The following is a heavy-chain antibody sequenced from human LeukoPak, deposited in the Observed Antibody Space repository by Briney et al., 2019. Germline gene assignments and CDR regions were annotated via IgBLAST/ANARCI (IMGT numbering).Heavy chain of an antibody. CDR1: GYTFTSYG. D-gene: IGHD2-15*01. V-gene: IGHV1-18*01. J-gene: IGHJ3*02. CDR3: AGEEGRIATDDAFDI. Sequence: ASVKVSCKASGYTFTSYGISWVRQAPGQGLEWMGWISAYNGNTNYAQKLQGRVTMTTDTSTSTAYMELRSLRSDDTAVYYCAGEEGRIATDDAFDIWGQGTMVTVSS. CDR2: ISAYNGNT.